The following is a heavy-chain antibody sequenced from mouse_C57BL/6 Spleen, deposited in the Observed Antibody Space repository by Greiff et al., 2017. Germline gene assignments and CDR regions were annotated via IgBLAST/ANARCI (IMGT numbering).Heavy chain of an antibody. V-gene: IGHV1-26*01. D-gene: IGHD1-1*01. CDR3: ARSSYCYGSSYVRY. J-gene: IGHJ2*01. Sequence: EVQLQQSGPELVKPGASVKISCKASGYTFTDYYMNWVKQSHGKSLEWIGDINPNNGGTSYNQKFKGKATLTVDKFSSTAYMELRSLTSEDSAVYYCARSSYCYGSSYVRYWGQGTTLTVSS. CDR1: GYTFTDYY. CDR2: INPNNGGT.